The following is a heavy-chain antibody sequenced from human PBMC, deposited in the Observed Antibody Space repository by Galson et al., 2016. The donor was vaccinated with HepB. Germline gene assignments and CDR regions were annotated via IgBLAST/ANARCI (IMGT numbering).Heavy chain of an antibody. CDR2: IYYSGRT. CDR3: ARGLAPPEAIVQSPDH. Sequence: SETLSLTCTVSGGSMRALYWSWIRQAPGKGLEVLGYIYYSGRTNYKPSLTSRVTISADTSRNQFSLNLTSVTPADTGVYYCARGLAPPEAIVQSPDHWGQGILVTVS. D-gene: IGHD1-14*01. CDR1: GGSMRALY. J-gene: IGHJ5*02. V-gene: IGHV4-59*11.